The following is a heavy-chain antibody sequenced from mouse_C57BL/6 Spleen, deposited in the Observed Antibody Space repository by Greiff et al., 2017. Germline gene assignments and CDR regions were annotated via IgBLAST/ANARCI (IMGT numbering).Heavy chain of an antibody. CDR1: GFTFSDYG. D-gene: IGHD1-1*01. CDR3: ARPNGSSHWFAY. J-gene: IGHJ3*01. V-gene: IGHV5-17*01. Sequence: EVQVVESGGGLVKPGGSLKLSCAASGFTFSDYGMHWVRQAPEKGLEWVAYISSGSSTIYYADTVKGRFTISRDNAKNTLFLQMTSLRSEDTAMYYCARPNGSSHWFAYWGQGTLVTVSA. CDR2: ISSGSSTI.